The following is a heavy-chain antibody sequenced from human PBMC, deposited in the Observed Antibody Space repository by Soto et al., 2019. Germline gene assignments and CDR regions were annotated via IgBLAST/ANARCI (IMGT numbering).Heavy chain of an antibody. CDR2: MNPNSGNT. Sequence: XPVKVSCSASGYPFTSYDINGMRQATGQGLEWMGWMNPNSGNTGYAQKFQGRVTMTRNTSISTAYMELSSLRSEDTAVYYCARPTWPVAGPYYYHYGMDVWGQGTTVTVSS. CDR1: GYPFTSYD. V-gene: IGHV1-8*01. D-gene: IGHD6-19*01. J-gene: IGHJ6*02. CDR3: ARPTWPVAGPYYYHYGMDV.